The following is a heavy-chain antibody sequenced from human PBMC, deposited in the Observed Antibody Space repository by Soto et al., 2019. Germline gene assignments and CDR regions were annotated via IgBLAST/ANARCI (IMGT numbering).Heavy chain of an antibody. CDR1: GGSISSGGYS. CDR2: IYHSGST. V-gene: IGHV4-30-2*01. D-gene: IGHD5-12*01. CDR3: AAGGGLPRYY. Sequence: QLQLQESGSGLVKPSQSLSLTCAVSGGSISSGGYSWSWIRQPPGKGLGRIGYIYHSGSTYYNPPLKSRVTISVDRSKHQFSLKLSSVTAADTAVYYCAAGGGLPRYYWVQGTLVTVSS. J-gene: IGHJ4*02.